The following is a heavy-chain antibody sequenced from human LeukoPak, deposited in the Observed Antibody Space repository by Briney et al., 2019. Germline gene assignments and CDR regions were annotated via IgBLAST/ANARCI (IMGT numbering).Heavy chain of an antibody. CDR2: ISGSGYYT. V-gene: IGHV3-23*01. D-gene: IGHD2-2*01. Sequence: GGSLRLSCEASGFTFGSFAMSWVRQAPGKGLEWVSGISGSGYYTYYADSVKGRFTISRDNSKNTLYIQMNSLRVEDTAVYFCAKDGSWGDYQFYFYMDVWGKGTTVTVSS. CDR1: GFTFGSFA. CDR3: AKDGSWGDYQFYFYMDV. J-gene: IGHJ6*03.